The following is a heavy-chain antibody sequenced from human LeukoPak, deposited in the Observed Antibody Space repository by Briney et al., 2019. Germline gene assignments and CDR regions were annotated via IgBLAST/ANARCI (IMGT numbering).Heavy chain of an antibody. CDR3: ARGYSGTYRVDY. CDR2: INPDGSDT. Sequence: GGSLRLSCVASGFPFSFYWIHWVRQAPGKGLVWVSRINPDGSDTSYADSVKGRFTISRDNAKNTMYLQMNSLRAEDTAVYYCARGYSGTYRVDYWGQGTLVTVSS. CDR1: GFPFSFYW. J-gene: IGHJ4*02. D-gene: IGHD1-26*01. V-gene: IGHV3-74*01.